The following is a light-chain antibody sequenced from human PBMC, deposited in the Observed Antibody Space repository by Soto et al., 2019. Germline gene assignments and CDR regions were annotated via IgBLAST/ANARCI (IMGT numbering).Light chain of an antibody. V-gene: IGKV1-39*01. CDR1: QSISNH. J-gene: IGKJ3*01. Sequence: DIQMTQSPSSLSASVGDRVTISCRASQSISNHLNWYEHKPWKAPKVLIYAASSLQGGVPSRFSGSGSGTDFTVNINSLQHEDCATYSCQQSYSTPFTFDPGTKVDIK. CDR2: AAS. CDR3: QQSYSTPFT.